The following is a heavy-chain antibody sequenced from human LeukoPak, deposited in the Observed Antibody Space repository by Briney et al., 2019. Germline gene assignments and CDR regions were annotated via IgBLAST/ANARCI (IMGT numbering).Heavy chain of an antibody. CDR1: GFTFSSYA. CDR3: ASSYYDSSGYT. Sequence: PGGSLRLSCAASGFTFSSYAMSWVRQSPGKGLEWVSTVSGGGVGTYYADSVKGRFTISRDNSKDTLYLQMNSLRAEDTAVYYCASSYYDSSGYTWGQGTLVTVSS. D-gene: IGHD3-22*01. J-gene: IGHJ4*02. CDR2: VSGGGVGT. V-gene: IGHV3-23*01.